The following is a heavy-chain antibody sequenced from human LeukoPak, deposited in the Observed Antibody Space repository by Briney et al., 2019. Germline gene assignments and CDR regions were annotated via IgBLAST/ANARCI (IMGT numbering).Heavy chain of an antibody. V-gene: IGHV5-51*01. D-gene: IGHD5-18*01. J-gene: IGHJ4*02. CDR3: AGRGYSYDFDY. CDR2: IFPGDSDT. CDR1: GYSFTKNW. Sequence: GESLKISCQGSGYSFTKNWIGWVRQMPGKGLEWMGVIFPGDSDTRYSPYFQGQVIMSVDKTFNTAYLHWSSLKASDTAIYYCAGRGYSYDFDYWGQGTLVTVSS.